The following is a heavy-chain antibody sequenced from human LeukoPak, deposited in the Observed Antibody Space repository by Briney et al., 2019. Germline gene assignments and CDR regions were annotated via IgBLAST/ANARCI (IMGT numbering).Heavy chain of an antibody. Sequence: SVKVSCKASGGTFSSYAISWVRQAPGQGLEWMGRIIPIFGTANYAQKFQGRVTIATDESTSTACMELSSLRSEDTAVYYCARGGPVGAYFDYWGQGTLVTVSS. V-gene: IGHV1-69*05. CDR2: IIPIFGTA. D-gene: IGHD1-26*01. CDR3: ARGGPVGAYFDY. CDR1: GGTFSSYA. J-gene: IGHJ4*02.